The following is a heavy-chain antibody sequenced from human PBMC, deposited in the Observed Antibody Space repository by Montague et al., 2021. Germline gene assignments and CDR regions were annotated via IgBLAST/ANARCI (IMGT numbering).Heavy chain of an antibody. V-gene: IGHV4-31*03. CDR2: IFYSGNA. J-gene: IGHJ4*02. Sequence: TLSLTCTVSGGSISSGGYYWSWIRRLPGKGLEWIGYIFYSGNAYYNPSLKSRVTISVDTSKNQFSLKLSSVTAADTAVYYCARAEDYYGSGSYLGFDYWGQGTLVTVSS. CDR3: ARAEDYYGSGSYLGFDY. CDR1: GGSISSGGYY. D-gene: IGHD3-10*01.